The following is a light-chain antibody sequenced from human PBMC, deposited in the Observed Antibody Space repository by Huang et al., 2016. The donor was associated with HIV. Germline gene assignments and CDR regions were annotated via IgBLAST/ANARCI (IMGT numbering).Light chain of an antibody. J-gene: IGKJ4*01. CDR1: QGISNS. Sequence: DIQMTQSPSSLSASVGDRVTITCRASQGISNSLAWYQQKPGKAPKLLLYAESKLESGVPSRFSGSGAGAEYTLTISSLQPEDFATYYCQQYYGTPLTFGGGTKVEIK. V-gene: IGKV1-NL1*01. CDR3: QQYYGTPLT. CDR2: AES.